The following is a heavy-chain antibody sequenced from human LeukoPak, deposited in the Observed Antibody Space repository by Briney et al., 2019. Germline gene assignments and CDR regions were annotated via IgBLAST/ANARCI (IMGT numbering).Heavy chain of an antibody. CDR1: GYTFTSYA. CDR3: ARDSDTAMPRYYYYMDV. V-gene: IGHV1-69*13. Sequence: ASVKVSCKASGYTFTSYAISWVRQAPGQGLEWMGGIIPIFGTANYAQKFQGRVTITADESTSTAYMELSSLRSEDTAVYYCARDSDTAMPRYYYYMDVWGKGTTVTVSS. D-gene: IGHD5-18*01. CDR2: IIPIFGTA. J-gene: IGHJ6*03.